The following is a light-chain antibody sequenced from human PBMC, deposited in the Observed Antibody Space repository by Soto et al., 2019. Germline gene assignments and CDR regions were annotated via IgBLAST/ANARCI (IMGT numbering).Light chain of an antibody. CDR2: EGS. CDR1: SSDVGNYNL. Sequence: QSALNQPASVSGSPGQSITISCTGTSSDVGNYNLVSWYQHHPGKAPKLRIYEGSKRPSGVSNRFSGSKSGNTASLTISGLQAEDEADYYCCSYAGSDTFLFGGGTKLTVL. CDR3: CSYAGSDTFL. V-gene: IGLV2-23*03. J-gene: IGLJ2*01.